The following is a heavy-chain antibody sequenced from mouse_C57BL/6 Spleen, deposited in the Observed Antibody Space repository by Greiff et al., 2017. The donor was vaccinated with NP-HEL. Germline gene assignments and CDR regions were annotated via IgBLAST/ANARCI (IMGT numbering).Heavy chain of an antibody. Sequence: QVQLQQPGAELVRPGTSVKLSCKASGYTFTSYWMHWVKQRPGQGLEWIGVIDPSDSYTNYNQKFKGKATLTVDTSSSTAYMQLSSLTSEDSAVYCCTRADYDVGAAMDYWGQGTSVTVSS. V-gene: IGHV1-59*01. J-gene: IGHJ4*01. CDR1: GYTFTSYW. CDR2: IDPSDSYT. CDR3: TRADYDVGAAMDY. D-gene: IGHD2-4*01.